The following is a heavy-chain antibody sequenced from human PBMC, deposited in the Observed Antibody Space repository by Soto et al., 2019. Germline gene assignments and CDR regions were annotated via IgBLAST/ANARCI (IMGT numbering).Heavy chain of an antibody. CDR3: ARDQRRVYYDSSPVYYYDGMDV. J-gene: IGHJ6*02. V-gene: IGHV4-31*03. Sequence: TLWGTCIVSGGRLSSDGNYWSWIRQDPGKGLEWIGYIYYSGSTYYNPSLKSRVTISVDTSKHQFSLTLSSVTAADTAVYYCARDQRRVYYDSSPVYYYDGMDVWRQGSTVTVSS. CDR2: IYYSGST. D-gene: IGHD3-22*01. CDR1: GGRLSSDGNY.